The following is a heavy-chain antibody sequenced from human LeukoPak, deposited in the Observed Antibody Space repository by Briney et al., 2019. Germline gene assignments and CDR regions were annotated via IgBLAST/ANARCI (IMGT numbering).Heavy chain of an antibody. CDR2: ISGSGGST. V-gene: IGHV3-23*01. J-gene: IGHJ2*01. Sequence: GGSLRLSCAASGFTFSSYGMSWVRQAPGRGLEWVSAISGSGGSTYYADSVKGRFTISRDNSKNTLYLQMNSLRAEDTSVYYCAKDIPGAFWYFDLWGRGTLVTASS. D-gene: IGHD1-14*01. CDR3: AKDIPGAFWYFDL. CDR1: GFTFSSYG.